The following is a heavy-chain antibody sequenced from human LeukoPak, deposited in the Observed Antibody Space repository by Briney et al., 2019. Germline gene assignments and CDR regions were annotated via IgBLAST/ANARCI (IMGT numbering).Heavy chain of an antibody. CDR1: GFTFSSYG. CDR2: ISYDGSNK. J-gene: IGHJ6*02. V-gene: IGHV3-30*03. CDR3: AREGYYGDYDYGMDV. Sequence: GGSLRLSCAASGFTFSSYGMHWVRQAPGKGLEWVAVISYDGSNKYYADSVKGRFTISRDNSKNTLYLQMNSLRAEDTAVYYCAREGYYGDYDYGMDVWGQGTTVTVSS. D-gene: IGHD4-17*01.